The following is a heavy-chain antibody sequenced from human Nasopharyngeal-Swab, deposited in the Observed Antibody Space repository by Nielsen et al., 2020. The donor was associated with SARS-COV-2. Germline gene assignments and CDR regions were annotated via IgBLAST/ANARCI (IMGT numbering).Heavy chain of an antibody. CDR3: ARQGIGRRGYVVCAIDV. D-gene: IGHD1-26*01. CDR1: GGSVSSGGYY. J-gene: IGHJ6*02. CDR2: IYYSGST. V-gene: IGHV4-61*08. Sequence: SETLSLTCTVSGGSVSSGGYYWSLLRRLPGKGLEWIGYIYYSGSTNYNPSLKSRVTISADTSKNQFYLMLGSVTAADTAVYYCARQGIGRRGYVVCAIDVWGQGTAVTVSS.